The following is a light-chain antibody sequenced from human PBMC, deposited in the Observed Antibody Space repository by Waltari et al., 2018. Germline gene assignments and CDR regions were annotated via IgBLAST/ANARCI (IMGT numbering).Light chain of an antibody. Sequence: QLVLTQSPSASASLGASVKLTCPLSMWHSSNVIPWLQQQPEKGPRYWMKVNSDGSHSKGDKIPDRFSGSSSGTEHYRTISSLQSEDEADYYCQTGGHGTWVFGGGTKLTVL. CDR3: QTGGHGTWV. CDR2: VNSDGSH. V-gene: IGLV4-69*01. CDR1: MWHSSNV. J-gene: IGLJ3*02.